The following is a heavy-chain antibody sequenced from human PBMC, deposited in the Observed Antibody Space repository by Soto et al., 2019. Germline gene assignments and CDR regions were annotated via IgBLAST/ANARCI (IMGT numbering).Heavy chain of an antibody. CDR3: ARESDYDSSGYLDY. Sequence: GASGKVCCEASGGPFSSYATSWVRQVPGQGLEWRGGIIPIFGTANYAQKFQGRVTITADESTTTAYMELSSLRSEDTAVYYCARESDYDSSGYLDYWGQGTLVTVSS. J-gene: IGHJ4*02. CDR2: IIPIFGTA. D-gene: IGHD3-22*01. V-gene: IGHV1-69*01. CDR1: GGPFSSYA.